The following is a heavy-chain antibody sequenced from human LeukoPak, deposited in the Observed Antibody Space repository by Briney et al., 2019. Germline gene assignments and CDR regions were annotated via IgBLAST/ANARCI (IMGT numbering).Heavy chain of an antibody. Sequence: GGSLRLSCAASGFTFSSYAMHWVRQAPGKGLEGVAVISYDGSNKYYADSVKGRFTISRDNSKNTLYLQMNSLRAEDTAVYYCAKTLGAPAEYFHHWGQGTLVTVSS. CDR1: GFTFSSYA. D-gene: IGHD3-10*01. V-gene: IGHV3-30-3*01. CDR2: ISYDGSNK. CDR3: AKTLGAPAEYFHH. J-gene: IGHJ1*01.